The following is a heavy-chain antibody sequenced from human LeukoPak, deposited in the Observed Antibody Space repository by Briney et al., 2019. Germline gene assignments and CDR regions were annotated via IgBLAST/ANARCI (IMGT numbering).Heavy chain of an antibody. CDR1: GGTFSSYA. Sequence: SVKVSCKASGGTFSSYAISWVRQAPGQGLEWMGGIILIFGTANYAQKFQGRVTITADKSTSTAYMELSSLRSEDTAVYYCAREGDSSGWYSFDYWGQGTLVTVSS. CDR3: AREGDSSGWYSFDY. D-gene: IGHD6-19*01. CDR2: IILIFGTA. V-gene: IGHV1-69*06. J-gene: IGHJ4*02.